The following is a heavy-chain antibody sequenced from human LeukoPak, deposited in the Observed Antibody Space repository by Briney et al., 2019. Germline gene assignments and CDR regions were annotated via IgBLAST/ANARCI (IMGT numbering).Heavy chain of an antibody. CDR1: GFRFNSYW. Sequence: GVPRKISFKGSGFRFNSYWIGWGRPMPGKGAEWMGIIDHGDSDTKYRPSFQGQIDMSADKSISAACRQWSSLKASDSGMYYCARDVERAVINWFDPWGQGTLVTASS. J-gene: IGHJ5*02. CDR2: IDHGDSDT. D-gene: IGHD2-21*01. CDR3: ARDVERAVINWFDP. V-gene: IGHV5-51*01.